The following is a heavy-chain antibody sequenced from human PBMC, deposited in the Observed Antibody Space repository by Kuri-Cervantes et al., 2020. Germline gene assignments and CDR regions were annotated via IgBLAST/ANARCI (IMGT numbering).Heavy chain of an antibody. V-gene: IGHV3-66*01. CDR3: ARTFIDYSNYPREEYYYGMDV. D-gene: IGHD4-11*01. CDR1: GFTVSSNY. Sequence: GGSLRLSCAASGFTVSSNYMSWVRQAPGKGLEWVSVIYSGGSTYYADSVKGRFTNSRDNSKNTLYLQMNSLRAEDTAVYYCARTFIDYSNYPREEYYYGMDVWGQGTTVTVSS. CDR2: IYSGGST. J-gene: IGHJ6*02.